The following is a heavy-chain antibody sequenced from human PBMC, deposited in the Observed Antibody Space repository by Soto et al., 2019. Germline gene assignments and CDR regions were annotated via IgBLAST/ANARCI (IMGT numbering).Heavy chain of an antibody. V-gene: IGHV3-23*01. J-gene: IGHJ6*03. CDR2: ISGSGDTA. CDR3: AKGCGFFGVVSFYSFADYSCYMDV. D-gene: IGHD3-3*01. CDR1: GFTFSTYA. Sequence: GGSLRLSCAASGFTFSTYAISWVRQAPGKGLEWVSIISGSGDTAYYADSVKGRFTVSRDNSKNTLDLQMNSLRAEDAAVYYYAKGCGFFGVVSFYSFADYSCYMDVWAKGTTVPVSS.